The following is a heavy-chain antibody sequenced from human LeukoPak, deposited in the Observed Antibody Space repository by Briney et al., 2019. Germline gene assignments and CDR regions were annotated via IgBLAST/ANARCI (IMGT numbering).Heavy chain of an antibody. CDR3: ARAPYSSSWWGAIDY. V-gene: IGHV3-7*04. Sequence: PGGSLRLSCADSGFTFSSYWMSWVRQAPGKGLEGVANIKQDGSEKYYVDFVKGRFTISRDNAKSSLYLQMNSLRAEDTAVYYCARAPYSSSWWGAIDYWGQGTLVTVSS. D-gene: IGHD6-13*01. J-gene: IGHJ4*02. CDR2: IKQDGSEK. CDR1: GFTFSSYW.